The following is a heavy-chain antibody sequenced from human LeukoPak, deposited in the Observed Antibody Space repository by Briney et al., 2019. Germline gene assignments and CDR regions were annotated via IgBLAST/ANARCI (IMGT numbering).Heavy chain of an antibody. CDR3: ARPYSGSREPGAFDI. J-gene: IGHJ3*02. CDR1: GYTFTSYG. V-gene: IGHV1-18*01. Sequence: ASVKVSCRASGYTFTSYGISWVRQAPGQGLEWMGWISAYNGNTNYAQKLQGRVTMTTDTSTSTAYMELRSLRSDDTAVYYCARPYSGSREPGAFDIWGQGTMVTVSS. D-gene: IGHD1-26*01. CDR2: ISAYNGNT.